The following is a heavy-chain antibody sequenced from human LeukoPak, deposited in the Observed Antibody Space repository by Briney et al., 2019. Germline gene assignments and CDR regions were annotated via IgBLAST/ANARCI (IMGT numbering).Heavy chain of an antibody. CDR2: IKSKTDGGTT. J-gene: IGHJ6*03. Sequence: GGSLRLSCAVSGITFSNAWMSWVRQAPGKGLEWVGRIKSKTDGGTTDYAAPVKGRFTISRGDSKNTLYLQMNSLKTEDTAVYYCTTGRATTPPYYYYYYMDVWGKGTTVTVSS. CDR3: TTGRATTPPYYYYYYMDV. CDR1: GITFSNAW. V-gene: IGHV3-15*01. D-gene: IGHD1-26*01.